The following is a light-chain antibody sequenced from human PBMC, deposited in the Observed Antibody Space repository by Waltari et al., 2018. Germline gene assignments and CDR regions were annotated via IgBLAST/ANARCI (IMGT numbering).Light chain of an antibody. J-gene: IGLJ2*01. CDR2: SNN. CDR1: SSNIGSNT. Sequence: QSVLTQPPSASGTPGQRVTISCSGSSSNIGSNTVNWYQQLPGTAPKLLIFSNNQRPSGVPDRFAGSKSGTSASLAISGLQSEDEADYYCAAWDDSLNGPEVLFGGGTKLTVL. V-gene: IGLV1-44*01. CDR3: AAWDDSLNGPEVL.